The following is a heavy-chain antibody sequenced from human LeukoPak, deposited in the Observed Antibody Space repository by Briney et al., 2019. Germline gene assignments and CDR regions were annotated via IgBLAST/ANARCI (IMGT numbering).Heavy chain of an antibody. Sequence: GASVKVSCKAFGYPFTAYYMYWVRQAPGQGTEWMGIINPSGGSTSYAQKFQGRVTMTRDMSTNTVYMELSSLRSDDTAVYYCARDGISRYGAFDIWAHGTMITVSS. V-gene: IGHV1-46*01. CDR1: GYPFTAYY. CDR2: INPSGGST. CDR3: ARDGISRYGAFDI. D-gene: IGHD5-18*01. J-gene: IGHJ3*02.